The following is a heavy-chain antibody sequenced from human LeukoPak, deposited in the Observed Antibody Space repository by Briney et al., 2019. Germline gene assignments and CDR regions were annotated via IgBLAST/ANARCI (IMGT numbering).Heavy chain of an antibody. Sequence: GGSLRLSCAASGFTFSTYTINWVRQAPGKGLEWVSSISSSSSTIYYADSVKGRFTISRDNAKNSLYLQMNSLRAEDTAVYYCARDKQVVVGATTAYDYWGQGTLVTVSS. V-gene: IGHV3-48*01. D-gene: IGHD1-26*01. J-gene: IGHJ4*02. CDR1: GFTFSTYT. CDR2: ISSSSSTI. CDR3: ARDKQVVVGATTAYDY.